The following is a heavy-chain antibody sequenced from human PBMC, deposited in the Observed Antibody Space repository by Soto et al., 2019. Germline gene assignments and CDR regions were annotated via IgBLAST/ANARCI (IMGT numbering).Heavy chain of an antibody. Sequence: QVQLVESGGGVVQPGTSLRLSCVGSGFTFRSYVIHWVRQAPGKGLEWVALTSYDGSNNFYGDSVKGRFTISRHNSRNTVELQIDSLRVADTALYYCARWGTTGGLDVWGQGTLVSVSS. CDR1: GFTFRSYV. D-gene: IGHD3-16*01. CDR2: TSYDGSNN. V-gene: IGHV3-33*05. J-gene: IGHJ4*02. CDR3: ARWGTTGGLDV.